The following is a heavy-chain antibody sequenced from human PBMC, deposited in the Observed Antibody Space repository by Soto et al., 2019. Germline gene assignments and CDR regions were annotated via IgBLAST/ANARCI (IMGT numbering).Heavy chain of an antibody. D-gene: IGHD1-1*01. J-gene: IGHJ6*02. CDR3: TPRGSYYYYGMDV. V-gene: IGHV3-49*03. CDR2: IRSKAYGGTT. Sequence: GGSLRLSCTASGFTFGDYAMSWFRQAPGKGLEWVGFIRSKAYGGTTEYAASVKGRFTISRDDSKSIAYLQMNSLKTEDTAVYYCTPRGSYYYYGMDVWGQGTTVTVSS. CDR1: GFTFGDYA.